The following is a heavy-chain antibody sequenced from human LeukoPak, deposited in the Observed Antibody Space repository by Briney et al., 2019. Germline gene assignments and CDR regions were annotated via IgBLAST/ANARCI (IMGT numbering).Heavy chain of an antibody. CDR2: IREDGSGK. D-gene: IGHD1-1*01. Sequence: PGGSLRLYCAASGFTFSRYWMSWVRQAPGKGLEWVANIREDGSGKYYVNSVKGRFTISRDNAKNSLYLQMNSLRAEDTAVYYCARGQDWNHDYWGQGTLVTVSS. V-gene: IGHV3-7*01. CDR1: GFTFSRYW. J-gene: IGHJ4*02. CDR3: ARGQDWNHDY.